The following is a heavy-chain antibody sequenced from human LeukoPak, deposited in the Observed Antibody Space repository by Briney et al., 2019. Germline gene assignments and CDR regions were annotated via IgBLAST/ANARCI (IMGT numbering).Heavy chain of an antibody. CDR3: ARGRYFDY. CDR1: GGSFSGYY. J-gene: IGHJ4*02. CDR2: IYNSGST. Sequence: SETLSLTCAVYGGSFSGYYWSWIRQSAGKGLEWIGRIYNSGSTNYNPSLKSRVTMSVDTSKNQFSLKLSSVTAADTAVYYCARGRYFDYWGQGTLVTVSS. V-gene: IGHV4-59*10.